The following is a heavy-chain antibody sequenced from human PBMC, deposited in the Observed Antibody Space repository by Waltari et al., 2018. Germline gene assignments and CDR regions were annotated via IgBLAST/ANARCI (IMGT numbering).Heavy chain of an antibody. Sequence: QVQLQESGPGLVKPSETLSLTCAVSGYSISSGYYWGWIRQPPGKGLEWIGSSYHSGSTYYNPSLKSRVTISVDTSKNQFSLKRSSVTAADTAVYYCNLYLGSRRGPYYFDYWGQGTLVTVSS. J-gene: IGHJ4*02. CDR1: GYSISSGYY. V-gene: IGHV4-38-2*01. CDR2: SYHSGST. CDR3: NLYLGSRRGPYYFDY. D-gene: IGHD3-16*01.